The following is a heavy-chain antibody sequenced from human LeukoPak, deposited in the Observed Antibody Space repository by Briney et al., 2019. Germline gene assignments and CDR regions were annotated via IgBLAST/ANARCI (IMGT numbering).Heavy chain of an antibody. D-gene: IGHD5-18*01. CDR1: GFTFSSYW. Sequence: GGSLRLSCAASGFTFSSYWMSWVRQAPGKGLEWVANIKQDGSEKYYVDSVKGRFTISRDNAKNSLYLQMNSLRAEDTAVYYCASALPRIQLWQGNYWGQGILVTVSS. CDR2: IKQDGSEK. J-gene: IGHJ4*02. CDR3: ASALPRIQLWQGNY. V-gene: IGHV3-7*03.